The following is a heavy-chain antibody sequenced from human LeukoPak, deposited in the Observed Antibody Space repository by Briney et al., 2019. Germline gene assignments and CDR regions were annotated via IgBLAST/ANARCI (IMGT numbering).Heavy chain of an antibody. Sequence: GGSLRLSCAASGFTFSSYWMSWVRQAPGKGLEWVANIKQDGSEKYYVDSVKGRFTISRDNAKNSLYLQMNSLRAEDTAVYYCAREASHFTGSGSFYYYYYYMDVWGKGTTVTISS. CDR3: AREASHFTGSGSFYYYYYYMDV. CDR1: GFTFSSYW. V-gene: IGHV3-7*01. D-gene: IGHD3-10*01. J-gene: IGHJ6*03. CDR2: IKQDGSEK.